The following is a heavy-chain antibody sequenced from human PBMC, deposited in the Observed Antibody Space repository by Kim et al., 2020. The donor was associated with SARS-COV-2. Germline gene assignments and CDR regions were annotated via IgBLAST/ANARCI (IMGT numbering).Heavy chain of an antibody. V-gene: IGHV4-39*01. Sequence: SETLSLTCSVSGATMSSSYYWCWIRQPPEKGVEWVGSIYYNGNTYYNLSLKSRVTFSIDTSRKRFSMHLRSVTAAETAVYYCGRQRATRTDAYDNRPGRFDLWGRGTRATVSS. D-gene: IGHD3-22*01. CDR3: GRQRATRTDAYDNRPGRFDL. J-gene: IGHJ1*01. CDR2: IYYNGNT. CDR1: GATMSSSYY.